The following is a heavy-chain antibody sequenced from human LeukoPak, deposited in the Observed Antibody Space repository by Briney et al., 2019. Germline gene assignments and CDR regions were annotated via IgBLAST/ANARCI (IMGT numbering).Heavy chain of an antibody. Sequence: SETLSLTXTVSAGSISSSSYYWGWLRQPPGKGLEWIGSIYYSGSIYYNPSLKSRVTISVDTSKNQFSLKLSSVTAADTAVYYCARHGVREIVVVITTLDNWFDPWGQGTLVTVSS. CDR1: AGSISSSSYY. D-gene: IGHD3-22*01. CDR2: IYYSGSI. V-gene: IGHV4-39*01. CDR3: ARHGVREIVVVITTLDNWFDP. J-gene: IGHJ5*02.